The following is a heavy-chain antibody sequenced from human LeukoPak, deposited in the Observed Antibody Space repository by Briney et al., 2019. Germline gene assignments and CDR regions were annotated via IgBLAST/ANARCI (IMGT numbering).Heavy chain of an antibody. Sequence: PSQTLSLTCTVSGGSISSGSYYWSWLRQPAGKGLEWIGRIYTSGSTNYNPSLKSRVTISVDTSKNQFSLKLSSVTAADTAVYYCARSDGYGLVGIWGQGTMVTVSS. D-gene: IGHD3-10*01. CDR3: ARSDGYGLVGI. V-gene: IGHV4-61*02. CDR1: GGSISSGSYY. CDR2: IYTSGST. J-gene: IGHJ3*02.